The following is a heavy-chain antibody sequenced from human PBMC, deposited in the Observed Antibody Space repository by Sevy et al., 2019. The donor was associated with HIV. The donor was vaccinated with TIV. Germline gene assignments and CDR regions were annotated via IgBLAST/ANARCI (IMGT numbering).Heavy chain of an antibody. D-gene: IGHD3-22*01. CDR3: ARDLPSAVINPFCYYGLDV. J-gene: IGHJ6*02. CDR1: GFTFSIYA. V-gene: IGHV3-30*04. CDR2: ISYDGGVK. Sequence: GGSLRLSCAASGFTFSIYAMHWVHQAPDKGLEWVAVISYDGGVKYFADSVKGRVTISRDNSKNTLYLQMNSLRPEDTAVYYCARDLPSAVINPFCYYGLDVWGQGTTVTVSS.